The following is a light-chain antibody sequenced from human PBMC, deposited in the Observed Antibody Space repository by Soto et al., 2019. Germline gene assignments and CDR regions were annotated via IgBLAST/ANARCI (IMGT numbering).Light chain of an antibody. J-gene: IGKJ3*01. CDR3: QHYDNTPPSVT. CDR2: GAS. Sequence: EIVLTQSPGTLSLSPGERATLSCRASQSVRSNFLAWYQQKPGQAPRLLIYGASNRATGIPDRFSGSGSGTDFILTISRLEPEDFAVYYCQHYDNTPPSVTFGPGTKVDIK. V-gene: IGKV3-20*01. CDR1: QSVRSNF.